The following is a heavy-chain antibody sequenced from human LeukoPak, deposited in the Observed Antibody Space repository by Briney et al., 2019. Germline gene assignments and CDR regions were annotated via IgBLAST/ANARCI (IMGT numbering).Heavy chain of an antibody. CDR1: GGSISSSSYY. CDR2: IYYSGST. Sequence: SETLSLTCTVSGGSISSSSYYWGWIRQPPGKGLEWIGSIYYSGSTYYNPSLKSRVTISVDTSKNQFSLKLSSVTAADTAVYYCASQSVWGSFLFDPWGQGTLVTVSS. D-gene: IGHD3-16*01. CDR3: ASQSVWGSFLFDP. J-gene: IGHJ5*02. V-gene: IGHV4-39*07.